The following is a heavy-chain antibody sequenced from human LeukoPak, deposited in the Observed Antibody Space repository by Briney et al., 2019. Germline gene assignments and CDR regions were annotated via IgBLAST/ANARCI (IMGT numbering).Heavy chain of an antibody. CDR1: GVSISSYY. V-gene: IGHV4-59*12. J-gene: IGHJ4*02. CDR2: IYYSGST. CDR3: ARSRTFDY. D-gene: IGHD2-2*01. Sequence: ASETLSLTCTVSGVSISSYYWSWIRQPPGKGLEWIGYIYYSGSTNYNPSLKSRVTISVDTSKNQFSLKLSSVTAADTAVYYCARSRTFDYWGQGTLVTVSS.